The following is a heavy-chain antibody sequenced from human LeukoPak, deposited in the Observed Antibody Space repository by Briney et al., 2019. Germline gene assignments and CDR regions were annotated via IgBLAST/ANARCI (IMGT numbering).Heavy chain of an antibody. V-gene: IGHV3-66*04. D-gene: IGHD2-21*02. CDR3: ARRMCGGDCPFDY. CDR2: IYSGGST. Sequence: GGSLRLSCTVSGFTVSSNYMSWVRQAPGKGLEWVSVIYSGGSTYYADSVKGRFTISRDNSKNTLYLQMNSLRAEDTAVYYCARRMCGGDCPFDYWGQGTLVTVSS. J-gene: IGHJ4*02. CDR1: GFTVSSNY.